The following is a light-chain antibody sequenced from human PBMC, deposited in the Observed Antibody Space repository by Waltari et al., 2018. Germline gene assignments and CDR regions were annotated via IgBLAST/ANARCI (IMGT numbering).Light chain of an antibody. V-gene: IGLV2-8*01. CDR1: SSDVGGYTF. CDR2: DVS. J-gene: IGLJ1*01. Sequence: QSALTQPPSASGSPGQSVTIPCTGTSSDVGGYTFVSWYQQHPGKVPKLMIYDVSKRPSGVPDRFSGSKSGNTASLTVSGLQAGDEADYYCSSYAGSNNVFGTGTKVTVL. CDR3: SSYAGSNNV.